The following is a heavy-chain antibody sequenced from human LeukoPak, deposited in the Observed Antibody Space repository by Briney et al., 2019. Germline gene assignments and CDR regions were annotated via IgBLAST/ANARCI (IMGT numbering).Heavy chain of an antibody. Sequence: ASVKVSCKASGYTFTGYYMDWVRQAPGQRLEWMGWIDPNSGDTYYAQKFQGRVTMTRDRSVTTAYLELSSLRSDDTAVYYCARGNGYSVFNYWGQGTLVTVSS. CDR1: GYTFTGYY. CDR2: IDPNSGDT. CDR3: ARGNGYSVFNY. V-gene: IGHV1-2*02. J-gene: IGHJ4*02. D-gene: IGHD5-24*01.